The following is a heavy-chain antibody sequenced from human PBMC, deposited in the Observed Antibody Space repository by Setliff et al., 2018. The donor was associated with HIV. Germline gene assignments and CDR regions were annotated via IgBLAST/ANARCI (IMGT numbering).Heavy chain of an antibody. J-gene: IGHJ4*02. Sequence: SETLSLTCTVSGDSISSDFYWGWIRQPPGKGLEWIASIYHSGNTYYMPSLQSRVTISVDVSKNQFSLKLRSVTAADTAVYWCAREDSSYHYFDSWGQGMLVTVSS. CDR3: AREDSSYHYFDS. D-gene: IGHD3-22*01. CDR2: IYHSGNT. CDR1: GDSISSDFY. V-gene: IGHV4-38-2*02.